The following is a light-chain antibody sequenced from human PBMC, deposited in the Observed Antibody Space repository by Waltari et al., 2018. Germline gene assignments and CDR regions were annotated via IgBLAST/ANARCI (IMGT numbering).Light chain of an antibody. J-gene: IGKJ1*01. CDR2: GAS. V-gene: IGKV3-15*01. CDR3: QQYNNWPPWT. CDR1: QRLSSN. Sequence: EIVMTQSPATLSVSPGERATLSCRASQRLSSNLAWYQQKPGQAPRLLIYGASTRATGIPARFSGSGSGTDFTLTISSLQSEDFAVYYCQQYNNWPPWTFGQGTKVEIK.